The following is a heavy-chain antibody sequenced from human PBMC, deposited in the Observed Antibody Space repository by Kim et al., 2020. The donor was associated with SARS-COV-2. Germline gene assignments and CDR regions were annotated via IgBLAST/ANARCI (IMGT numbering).Heavy chain of an antibody. D-gene: IGHD3-3*01. Sequence: GGSLRLSCAASGFTFSSYGMHWVRQAPGKGLEWVAVISYDGSNKYYADSVKGRFTISRDNSKNTLYLQMNSLRAEDTAVYYCAKDPFWSGYQGYFQHWGQGTLVTVSS. CDR1: GFTFSSYG. J-gene: IGHJ1*01. CDR3: AKDPFWSGYQGYFQH. CDR2: ISYDGSNK. V-gene: IGHV3-30*18.